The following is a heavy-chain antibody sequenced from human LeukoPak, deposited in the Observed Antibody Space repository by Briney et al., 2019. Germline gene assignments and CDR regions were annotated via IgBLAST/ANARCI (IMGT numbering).Heavy chain of an antibody. CDR1: GFTFSTSS. CDR2: ISSSGTYI. D-gene: IGHD2-2*01. V-gene: IGHV3-21*01. CDR3: ARDPPGGCSSTSCSKSDY. J-gene: IGHJ4*02. Sequence: PGGSLRLSCAASGFTFSTSSMNWVRQAPGKGLEWVSSISSSGTYIYYVDSVKGRFTISRDNAKNSLYPQMNSLRAEDTAVYYCARDPPGGCSSTSCSKSDYWGQGTLVTVSS.